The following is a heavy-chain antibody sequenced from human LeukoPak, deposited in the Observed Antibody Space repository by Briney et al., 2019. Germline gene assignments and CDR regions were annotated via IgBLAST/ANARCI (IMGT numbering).Heavy chain of an antibody. J-gene: IGHJ4*02. CDR3: ARERARSGWRVGFDY. V-gene: IGHV4-34*01. CDR2: INHSGST. CDR1: GGSFSGYY. D-gene: IGHD6-19*01. Sequence: SETLSLTCAVYGGSFSGYYWRWIRQPPGKGLEWIGEINHSGSTNYNPSLKSRVTISVDTSKNQFSLKLSSVTAADTAVYYCARERARSGWRVGFDYWGQGTLVTVSS.